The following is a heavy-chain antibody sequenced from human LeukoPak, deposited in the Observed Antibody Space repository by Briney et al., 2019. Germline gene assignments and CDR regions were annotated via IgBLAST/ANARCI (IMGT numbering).Heavy chain of an antibody. CDR1: AGTFRSYA. CDR2: IIPIFGTA. D-gene: IGHD1-7*01. Sequence: SVKVSCKTSAGTFRSYAISWVRQAPGQGLEWMGRIIPIFGTANYAQKFQGRVTITADKSTSTAYMELSSLRSEDTAVYYCARADTWNYGGDWFDPWGQGTLVTVSS. V-gene: IGHV1-69*06. J-gene: IGHJ5*02. CDR3: ARADTWNYGGDWFDP.